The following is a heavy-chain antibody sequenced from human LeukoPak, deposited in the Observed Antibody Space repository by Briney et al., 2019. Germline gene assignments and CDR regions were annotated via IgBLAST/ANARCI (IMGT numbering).Heavy chain of an antibody. Sequence: GGSLRLSCAASGFTFSSYGMHWVRQAPGKGLEWVAVISYDGSNKYYADSVKGRFTISRDNSKNTLYLQMNSLRAEDTAVYYCAKEKISYGMDVWGQGTTVTVSS. J-gene: IGHJ6*02. D-gene: IGHD2/OR15-2a*01. CDR2: ISYDGSNK. CDR1: GFTFSSYG. V-gene: IGHV3-30*18. CDR3: AKEKISYGMDV.